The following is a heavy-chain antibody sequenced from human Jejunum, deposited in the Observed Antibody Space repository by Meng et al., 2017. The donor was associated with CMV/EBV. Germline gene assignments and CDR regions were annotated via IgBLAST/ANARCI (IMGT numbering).Heavy chain of an antibody. J-gene: IGHJ4*02. Sequence: QAQWVQSGGEVKKPGASVKVSCKASGYTFTNDGITWVRQAPGQGLEWMGWISAYNGNTNYAQTLQGRLTMTTDTSTSTAYMELRSLRSDDTAVYYCARVEVGITSGDYWGQGTLVTVSS. D-gene: IGHD1-26*01. CDR1: GYTFTNDG. V-gene: IGHV1-18*01. CDR2: ISAYNGNT. CDR3: ARVEVGITSGDY.